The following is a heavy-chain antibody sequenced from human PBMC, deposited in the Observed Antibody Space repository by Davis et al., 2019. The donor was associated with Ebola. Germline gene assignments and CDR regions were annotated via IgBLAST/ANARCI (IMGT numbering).Heavy chain of an antibody. Sequence: GESLKISCAASGFPFSLYVMHWVRQAPGKGLEWVAIIRNDGSNKNYADSVKGRFTISRDNSKNTLYLQMNSLRAEDTAIYYCAKDRYCSGGVCYGMDVWGQGTTVIVSS. CDR3: AKDRYCSGGVCYGMDV. CDR1: GFPFSLYV. CDR2: IRNDGSNK. D-gene: IGHD2-15*01. V-gene: IGHV3-30*02. J-gene: IGHJ6*02.